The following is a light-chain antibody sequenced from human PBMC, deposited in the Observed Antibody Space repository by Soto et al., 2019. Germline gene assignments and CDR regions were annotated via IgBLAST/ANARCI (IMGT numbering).Light chain of an antibody. Sequence: QSALTQPASVSGSPGQSITISCTGTSSDVGGYNYVSWYQQLPGKAPKVMIFDVSNRPSGVSNRFSGSKSGNTASLTISGLQAEDEADYYCSSYSSSGTLVVFGGGTQLTVL. CDR2: DVS. V-gene: IGLV2-14*01. CDR3: SSYSSSGTLVV. CDR1: SSDVGGYNY. J-gene: IGLJ2*01.